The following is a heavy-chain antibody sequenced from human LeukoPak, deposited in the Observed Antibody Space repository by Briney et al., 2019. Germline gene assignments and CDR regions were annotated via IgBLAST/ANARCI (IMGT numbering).Heavy chain of an antibody. J-gene: IGHJ4*02. CDR3: AASPDYDILTGDY. Sequence: SETLSLTRTVSGGSVSSGSYYWSWIRQPPGKGLEWIGYIYYSGSTNYNPSLKSRVTISVDTSKNQFSLKLSSVTAADTAVYYCAASPDYDILTGDYWGQGTLVTVSS. CDR1: GGSVSSGSYY. D-gene: IGHD3-9*01. V-gene: IGHV4-61*01. CDR2: IYYSGST.